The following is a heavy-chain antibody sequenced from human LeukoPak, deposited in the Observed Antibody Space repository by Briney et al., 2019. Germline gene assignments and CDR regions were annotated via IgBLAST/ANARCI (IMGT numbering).Heavy chain of an antibody. CDR3: ARFTTTGTWWFDP. CDR2: IYPGDSDT. D-gene: IGHD1-1*01. J-gene: IGHJ5*02. V-gene: IGHV5-51*01. CDR1: GYSFTSYW. Sequence: GESLKISCKGSGYSFTSYWIGWVRQMPGKGLEWMGIIYPGDSDTRYSPSFQGQVTLSADKSITTAYLQWSSLKASDTATYYCARFTTTGTWWFDPWDQGTLVTVSS.